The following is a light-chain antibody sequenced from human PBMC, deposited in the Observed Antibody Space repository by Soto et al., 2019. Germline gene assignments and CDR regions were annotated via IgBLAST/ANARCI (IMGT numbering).Light chain of an antibody. CDR3: QQRSNWALT. Sequence: EIVLTQSPATLSLSPGERATLSCRASQSVSSSYLAWYQQTPGQAPRLPVYDTSYRATGVPDRFSGSGSGTDFTLTISSLEPEDFAVYYCQQRSNWALTFGGGTKV. V-gene: IGKV3D-20*02. J-gene: IGKJ4*01. CDR1: QSVSSSY. CDR2: DTS.